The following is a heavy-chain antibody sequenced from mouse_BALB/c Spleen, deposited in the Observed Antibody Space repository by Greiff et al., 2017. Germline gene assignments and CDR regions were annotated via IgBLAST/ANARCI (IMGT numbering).Heavy chain of an antibody. CDR2: ISSGGSTI. J-gene: IGHJ3*01. D-gene: IGHD1-1*01. Sequence: EVKVVESGGGLVQPGGSRKLSCAASGFTFSSFGMHWVRQAPEKGLVWVAYISSGGSTIYYAATVKGRFTISRDNPKNTLFLQMTSLRSEDTAMYYCARDYGSRGPFSYWGQGTLVTVSA. CDR1: GFTFSSFG. CDR3: ARDYGSRGPFSY. V-gene: IGHV5-17*02.